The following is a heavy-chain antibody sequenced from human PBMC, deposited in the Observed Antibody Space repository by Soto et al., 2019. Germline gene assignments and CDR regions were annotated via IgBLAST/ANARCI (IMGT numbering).Heavy chain of an antibody. D-gene: IGHD5-18*01. CDR2: IDPSDSYT. CDR1: GYSFTSYW. Sequence: LKISCKGSGYSFTSYWISWVRQMPGKGLEWMGRIDPSDSYTNYSPSFQGHVTISADKSISTAYLQWSSLKASDTAMYYCARRYSYGLNFDYWGQGTLVTVSS. V-gene: IGHV5-10-1*01. J-gene: IGHJ4*02. CDR3: ARRYSYGLNFDY.